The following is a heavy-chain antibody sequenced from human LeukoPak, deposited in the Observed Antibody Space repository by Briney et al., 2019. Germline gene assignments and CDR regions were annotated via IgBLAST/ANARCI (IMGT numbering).Heavy chain of an antibody. CDR2: ISGDGGDI. D-gene: IGHD1-26*01. CDR3: ARDKGATTEERSDY. CDR1: GFTFSSSW. Sequence: PGGSLRLSCAVSGFTFSSSWMHWVRQAPGRGLVWVSRISGDGGDIFYADSVKGRFTISRDNSKNLLYLQMISLRVEDTALYYCARDKGATTEERSDYWGQGTLVTVSS. J-gene: IGHJ4*02. V-gene: IGHV3-74*01.